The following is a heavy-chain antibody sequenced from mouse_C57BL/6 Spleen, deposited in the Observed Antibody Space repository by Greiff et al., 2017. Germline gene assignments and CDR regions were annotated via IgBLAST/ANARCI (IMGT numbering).Heavy chain of an antibody. V-gene: IGHV5-6*01. CDR3: ARHIYYGYDVYYYAMDY. CDR2: ISSGGSYT. CDR1: GFTFSSYG. J-gene: IGHJ4*01. D-gene: IGHD2-2*01. Sequence: EVKLMESGGDLVKPGGSLKLSCAASGFTFSSYGMSWVRQTPDKRLEWVATISSGGSYTYYPDSVKGRFTISRDNAKNTLYLQMSSLKSEDTAMYYCARHIYYGYDVYYYAMDYWGQGTSVTVSS.